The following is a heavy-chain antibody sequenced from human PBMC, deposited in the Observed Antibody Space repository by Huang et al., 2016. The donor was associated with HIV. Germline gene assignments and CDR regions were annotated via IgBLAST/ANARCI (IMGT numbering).Heavy chain of an antibody. D-gene: IGHD6-19*01. J-gene: IGHJ1*01. CDR3: ALKGDSSGWEYFRH. CDR1: GFTFSSYG. V-gene: IGHV3-33*08. Sequence: QVQLVESGGGVVQPGRSLRLSCAASGFTFSSYGMHWVRQAPGKGLEWVEVIGYDGSNKYYADSGKGRFTISRDNSKNTLYLQMNSLKTEDTAVYYCALKGDSSGWEYFRHWGQGTLVTVSS. CDR2: IGYDGSNK.